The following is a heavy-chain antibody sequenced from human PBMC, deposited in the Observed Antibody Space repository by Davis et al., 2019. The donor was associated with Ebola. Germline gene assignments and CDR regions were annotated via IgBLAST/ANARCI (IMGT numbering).Heavy chain of an antibody. D-gene: IGHD2-15*01. CDR1: RFTLSTYW. Sequence: GESLKIPCAASRFTLSTYWMHWVRQAPGKGLEWVANMKPDGSDKNYVDSVKGRFTISRDNAENSLYLQMNSLRVEDTAVYYCARGDSRWSNWYFDLWGRGTLVTVSS. CDR2: MKPDGSDK. J-gene: IGHJ2*01. CDR3: ARGDSRWSNWYFDL. V-gene: IGHV3-7*03.